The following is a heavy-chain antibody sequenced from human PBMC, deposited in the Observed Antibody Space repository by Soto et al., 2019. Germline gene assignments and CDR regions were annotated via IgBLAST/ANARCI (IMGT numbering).Heavy chain of an antibody. J-gene: IGHJ6*02. CDR1: GYSFTDYH. CDR3: ARGHSTDCSNGVCSFFYNHEMDV. CDR2: INPKSGGT. D-gene: IGHD2-8*01. V-gene: IGHV1-2*04. Sequence: ASVKVSCKASGYSFTDYHIHWVRQAPGQGLEWLGRINPKSGGTSTTQKFQGWVTMTRDRSISTVYMELTRLRSDDTAVYFCARGHSTDCSNGVCSFFYNHEMDVWGQGTTVTV.